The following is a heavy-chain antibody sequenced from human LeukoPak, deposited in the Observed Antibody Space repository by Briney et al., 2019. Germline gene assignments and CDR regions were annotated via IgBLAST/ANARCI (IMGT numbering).Heavy chain of an antibody. CDR2: IYPGDSDT. D-gene: IGHD6-13*01. CDR1: GYSFTSYW. CDR3: ARLGRRAAAGSTFDY. Sequence: GESLQISCKGSGYSFTSYWIGWVRQMPGKGLEWMGIIYPGDSDTRYSPSFQGQVTISADKSISTAYLQWSSLKASDTAMYYCARLGRRAAAGSTFDYWGQGTLVTVSS. V-gene: IGHV5-51*01. J-gene: IGHJ4*02.